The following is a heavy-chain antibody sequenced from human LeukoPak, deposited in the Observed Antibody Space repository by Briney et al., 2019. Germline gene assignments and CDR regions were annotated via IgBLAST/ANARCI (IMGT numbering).Heavy chain of an antibody. D-gene: IGHD3-3*01. Sequence: SETLSLTCAVSGGSISSGDYSWSWVRQPSGTGLEWIGNIYRSGSTYYNPSLKSRVTISVDTSKNQFSLRLSSVTAADTAVYYCQSRYLEWLLEYWGQGTLVTVSS. V-gene: IGHV4-30-2*03. CDR3: QSRYLEWLLEY. J-gene: IGHJ4*02. CDR2: IYRSGST. CDR1: GGSISSGDYS.